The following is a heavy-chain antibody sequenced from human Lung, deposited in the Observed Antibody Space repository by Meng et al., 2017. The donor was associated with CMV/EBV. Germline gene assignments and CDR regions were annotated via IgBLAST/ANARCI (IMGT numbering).Heavy chain of an antibody. D-gene: IGHD6-25*01. J-gene: IGHJ3*02. V-gene: IGHV3-15*01. CDR2: IKSKTDGGTT. CDR1: GFTFSNAW. Sequence: GGSXRLXXEASGFTFSNAWMSWVRQAPGKGLEWVGRIKSKTDGGTTDYAAPVKGRFTISRDDSKNTLYLQMNSLKTEDTAVYYCATGSYSSDDAFDIWGQGTXVTVSS. CDR3: ATGSYSSDDAFDI.